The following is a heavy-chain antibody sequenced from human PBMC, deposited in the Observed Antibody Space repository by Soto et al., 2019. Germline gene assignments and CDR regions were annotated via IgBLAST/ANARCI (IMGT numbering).Heavy chain of an antibody. CDR1: GGSFSGYY. D-gene: IGHD5-18*01. CDR3: ARWGLGDTAIRPENNYYYGMDV. J-gene: IGHJ6*02. CDR2: INHSGST. Sequence: SETLSLTCAVYGGSFSGYYWSWIRQPPGKGLEWIGEINHSGSTNYNPSLKSRVTISVDTSKNQFSLKLSSVTAADTAVYYCARWGLGDTAIRPENNYYYGMDVWGQGTTVTVSS. V-gene: IGHV4-34*01.